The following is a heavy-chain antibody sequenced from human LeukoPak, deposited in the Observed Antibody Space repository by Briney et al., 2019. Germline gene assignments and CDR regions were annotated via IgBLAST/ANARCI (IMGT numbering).Heavy chain of an antibody. CDR2: PYPSGSS. V-gene: IGHV4-4*07. J-gene: IGHJ4*02. CDR1: GASISPYY. Sequence: SETLSLTCTVSGASISPYYWTWIRQPAGKGLEWIGRPYPSGSSDYNPSLKSRVTISVGTSNNQFFLRMTSVTAAATAFYYCARDVSGSLYFDYWGQGILVTVSA. CDR3: ARDVSGSLYFDY. D-gene: IGHD3-10*01.